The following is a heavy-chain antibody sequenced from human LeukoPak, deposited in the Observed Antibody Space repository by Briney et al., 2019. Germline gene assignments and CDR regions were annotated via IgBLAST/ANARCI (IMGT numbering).Heavy chain of an antibody. D-gene: IGHD3-22*01. CDR1: GGSILDSTYY. J-gene: IGHJ5*02. V-gene: IGHV4-39*01. CDR2: IFYTGNT. CDR3: ARQSSGYYYGWFDP. Sequence: SETLSLTCSVSGGSILDSTYYWAWIRQPPGKGLEWIATIFYTGNTHYNPSLKSRVTMSLDTVKNQFSLNLNSVTAEDTAVYYCARQSSGYYYGWFDPWGQGALVTVSS.